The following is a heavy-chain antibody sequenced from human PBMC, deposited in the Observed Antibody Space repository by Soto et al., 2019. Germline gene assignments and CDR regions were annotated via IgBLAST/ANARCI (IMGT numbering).Heavy chain of an antibody. D-gene: IGHD3-22*01. CDR1: GGTFSSYT. CDR2: IIPILGIA. V-gene: IGHV1-69*02. Sequence: SVKVSCKASGGTFSSYTISWVRRAPGQGLEWMGRIIPILGIANYAQKFQGRVTITADKSTSTAYMELSSLRSEDTAVYYCASFPSSGYYWYNWFDPWGQGTLVTVSS. J-gene: IGHJ5*02. CDR3: ASFPSSGYYWYNWFDP.